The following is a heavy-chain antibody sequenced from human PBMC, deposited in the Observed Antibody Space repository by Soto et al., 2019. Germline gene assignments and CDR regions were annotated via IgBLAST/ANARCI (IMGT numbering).Heavy chain of an antibody. Sequence: PGGSLRLSCAASGFTFSSYWMHWVRQAPGKGLVWVSRINSDGSSTSYADSVKGRFTISRDNAKNTLYLQMNSLRAEDTAVYYCARVPALRTIFGVAPGYWGQGTLVTSPQ. D-gene: IGHD3-3*01. CDR2: INSDGSST. J-gene: IGHJ4*02. V-gene: IGHV3-74*01. CDR3: ARVPALRTIFGVAPGY. CDR1: GFTFSSYW.